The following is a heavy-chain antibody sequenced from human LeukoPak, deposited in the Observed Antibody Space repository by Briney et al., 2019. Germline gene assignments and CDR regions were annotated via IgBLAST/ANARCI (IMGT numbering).Heavy chain of an antibody. Sequence: SETLSLTCAVSDDSFSSHYWTWIRQPPGKGLEGIGYISYIGSTNYNPSLKSRVTISIDTSRNQFSLRLSSVTAADTAVYYCARVDYGDYGDWFDPWGQGTLVTVSS. J-gene: IGHJ5*02. CDR3: ARVDYGDYGDWFDP. CDR2: ISYIGST. D-gene: IGHD4-17*01. V-gene: IGHV4-59*11. CDR1: DDSFSSHY.